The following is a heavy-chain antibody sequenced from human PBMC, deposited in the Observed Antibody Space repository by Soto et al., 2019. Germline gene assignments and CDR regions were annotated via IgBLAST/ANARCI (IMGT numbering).Heavy chain of an antibody. V-gene: IGHV4-34*01. CDR3: ARGHNGSGSYYYFDY. J-gene: IGHJ4*02. D-gene: IGHD3-10*01. CDR2: INHSGST. CDR1: GGSFSGYY. Sequence: SETLSLTCAVYGGSFSGYYWSWIRQPPGKGLEWIGEINHSGSTNYNPSLKSRVTISVDTSKNQFSLKLSSVTAADTAVYYCARGHNGSGSYYYFDYLGQGTLVTVSS.